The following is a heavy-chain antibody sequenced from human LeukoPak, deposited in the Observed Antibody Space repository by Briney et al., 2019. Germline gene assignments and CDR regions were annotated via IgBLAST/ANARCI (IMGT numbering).Heavy chain of an antibody. CDR2: IKEDGSEK. CDR1: GFTFRSYW. V-gene: IGHV3-7*01. Sequence: GGSLRLSCAASGFTFRSYWMSWVRQAPGKGLEWVANIKEDGSEKYYVDSVKGRFTISRDNAKNTLYLQMSSLRAEDTAVYYCARALYSSGLTDYWGQGTLVTVSS. J-gene: IGHJ4*02. CDR3: ARALYSSGLTDY. D-gene: IGHD6-19*01.